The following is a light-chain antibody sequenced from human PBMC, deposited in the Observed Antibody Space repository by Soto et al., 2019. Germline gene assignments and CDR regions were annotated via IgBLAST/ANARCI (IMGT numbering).Light chain of an antibody. CDR3: QQYGSPPWA. CDR1: QSVSSNF. J-gene: IGKJ1*01. V-gene: IGKV3-20*01. CDR2: AAS. Sequence: EIVMTQSPATLSVSPGERATLSCRASQSVSSNFLAWYQQKRGQAPRILIYAASNRASGIPDRFSGSGSGSDFTLTISRLEPEDFAVYYCQQYGSPPWAFGQGTRVEI.